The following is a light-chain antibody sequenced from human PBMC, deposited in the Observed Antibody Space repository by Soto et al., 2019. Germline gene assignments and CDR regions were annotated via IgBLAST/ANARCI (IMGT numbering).Light chain of an antibody. Sequence: DIQMTQSPSSVSASIGDRVTITCRASQDIDSWLAWCQQKPGEAPRLLIYAAISLHSGVPSRFSGAGSGTEFSLTLSSQQPEDFATYFGQQGNSFPLTFGGGTKVEIK. CDR2: AAI. V-gene: IGKV1-12*01. CDR3: QQGNSFPLT. J-gene: IGKJ4*01. CDR1: QDIDSW.